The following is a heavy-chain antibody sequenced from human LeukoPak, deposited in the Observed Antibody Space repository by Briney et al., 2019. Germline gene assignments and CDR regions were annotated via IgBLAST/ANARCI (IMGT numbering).Heavy chain of an antibody. V-gene: IGHV1-2*02. CDR3: AREAASYSCGWLDY. CDR1: GYTFTGYY. J-gene: IGHJ4*02. D-gene: IGHD6-19*01. Sequence: ASVKVSCKASGYTFTGYYMHWVRQAPGQGLEWMGWINPNSGGTNYAQKFQGRVTMTRDTSISTAYMELSRLRSDDTAVYYCAREAASYSCGWLDYWGQGTLVTVSS. CDR2: INPNSGGT.